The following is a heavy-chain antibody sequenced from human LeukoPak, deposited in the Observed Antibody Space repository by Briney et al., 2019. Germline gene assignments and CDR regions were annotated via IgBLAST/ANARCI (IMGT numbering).Heavy chain of an antibody. CDR3: ARIHDSSGYYYVDAHVY. D-gene: IGHD3-22*01. CDR1: GGTFSSYA. V-gene: IGHV1-69*04. CDR2: IIPILGIA. J-gene: IGHJ4*02. Sequence: ASVKVSCKASGGTFSSYAISWVRQAPGQGLEWMGRIIPILGIANYAQKFQGRVTITADKSTSTAYMELSSLRSEDTAVYYCARIHDSSGYYYVDAHVYWGQGTLVTVSS.